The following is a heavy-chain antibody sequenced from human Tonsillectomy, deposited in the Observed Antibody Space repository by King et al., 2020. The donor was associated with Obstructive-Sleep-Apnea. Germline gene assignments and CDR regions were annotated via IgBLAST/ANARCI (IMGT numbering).Heavy chain of an antibody. D-gene: IGHD3-22*01. Sequence: LQLVESGGGVVQPGRSLRLSCAASGFTFSSYAMHWVRQAPGKGLEWVAVISYDGSNKYYADSVKGRFTISRDNSKNTLYLQMNSLRAEDTAVYYCASPPRTDDSSGYYDPEYYFDYWGQGTLVTVSS. CDR2: ISYDGSNK. CDR1: GFTFSSYA. V-gene: IGHV3-30*04. CDR3: ASPPRTDDSSGYYDPEYYFDY. J-gene: IGHJ4*02.